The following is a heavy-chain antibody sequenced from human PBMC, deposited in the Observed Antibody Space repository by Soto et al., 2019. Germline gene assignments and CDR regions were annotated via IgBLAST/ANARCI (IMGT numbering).Heavy chain of an antibody. J-gene: IGHJ3*02. CDR3: AKDAASGYSYGVPETHDAFDI. Sequence: PGGSLRLSCAASGFTFSSYGMHWVRQAPGKGLEWVAVISYDGSNKYYADSVKGRFTISRDNSKNTLYLQMNSLRAEDTAVYYCAKDAASGYSYGVPETHDAFDIWGQGTMVTVSS. CDR1: GFTFSSYG. CDR2: ISYDGSNK. D-gene: IGHD5-18*01. V-gene: IGHV3-30*18.